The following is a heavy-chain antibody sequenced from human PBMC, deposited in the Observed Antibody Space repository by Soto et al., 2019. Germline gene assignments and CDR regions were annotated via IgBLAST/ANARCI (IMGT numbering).Heavy chain of an antibody. CDR1: GFTFSDYY. D-gene: IGHD3-3*01. V-gene: IGHV3-11*01. CDR3: ARYLWSGYYSVYGEYYMAV. Sequence: QVQLVESGGGLVKPGGSLRLSCAASGFTFSDYYMSWIRQAPGKGLEWVSYISSSGSNIYYADSVKGRFTISRDNAKNSLNLQMNSLRAEDTAVYYCARYLWSGYYSVYGEYYMAVWGKGTTVTVSS. J-gene: IGHJ6*03. CDR2: ISSSGSNI.